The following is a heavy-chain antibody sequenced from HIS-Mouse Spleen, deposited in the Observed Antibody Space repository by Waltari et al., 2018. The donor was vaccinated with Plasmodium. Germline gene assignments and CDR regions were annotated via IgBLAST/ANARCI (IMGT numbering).Heavy chain of an antibody. CDR3: ASSWYWYFDL. CDR2: IKEDGCEK. J-gene: IGHJ2*01. CDR1: GFPFSSYG. V-gene: IGHV3-7*01. D-gene: IGHD6-13*01. Sequence: EVQLVESGGGLVQPGGSLRLSCAASGFPFSSYGVSWVGQAPGKGLGWVANIKEDGCEKYDVDSVKGRFTISRDNAKNSLYLQMNSLRAEDTAVYYCASSWYWYFDLWGRGTLVTVSS.